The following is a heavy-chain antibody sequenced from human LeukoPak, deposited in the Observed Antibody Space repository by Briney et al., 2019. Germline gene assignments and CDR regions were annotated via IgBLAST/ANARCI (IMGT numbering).Heavy chain of an antibody. D-gene: IGHD6-6*01. CDR3: ARVGTGSSSPFDY. Sequence: SETLSLTCTVSGGSISSSSYYWGWIRQPPGKGLEGIGGIYYSGSTYYNPSLKSRVTISVDTSKNQLSLKLSSVTDADTAVYYCARVGTGSSSPFDYWGQGTLVTVSS. J-gene: IGHJ4*02. V-gene: IGHV4-39*07. CDR2: IYYSGST. CDR1: GGSISSSSYY.